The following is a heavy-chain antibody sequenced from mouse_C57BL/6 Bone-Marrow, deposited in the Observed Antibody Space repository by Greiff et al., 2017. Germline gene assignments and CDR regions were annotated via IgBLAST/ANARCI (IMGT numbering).Heavy chain of an antibody. CDR3: ARSTGDD. CDR1: GYTFTSYW. V-gene: IGHV1-50*01. J-gene: IGHJ2*01. Sequence: QVQLQQPGAELVKPGASVKLSCKASGYTFTSYWMQWVKQRPGQGLEWIGEIDPSDSYTNYNQKFKGKATLTVDTSSSTAYMQLTSLTSEDAAVYYCARSTGDDWGQGTTLTVSS. CDR2: IDPSDSYT. D-gene: IGHD4-1*02.